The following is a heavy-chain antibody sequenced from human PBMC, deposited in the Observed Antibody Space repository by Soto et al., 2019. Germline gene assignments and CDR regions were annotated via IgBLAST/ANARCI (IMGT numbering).Heavy chain of an antibody. J-gene: IGHJ6*03. CDR1: GYTFTSYG. Sequence: QVQLVQSGAEVKKPGASVKVSCKASGYTFTSYGISWVRQAPGQGLEWMGWISAYNGNTNYAQKLQGRVTTTTDTCMRTDYLERGSPGSDDTAVYYCARLRGGETSLGVVIPGVAALYIDGLGKGTTVTVSS. V-gene: IGHV1-18*01. CDR2: ISAYNGNT. CDR3: ARLRGGETSLGVVIPGVAALYIDG. D-gene: IGHD3-3*01.